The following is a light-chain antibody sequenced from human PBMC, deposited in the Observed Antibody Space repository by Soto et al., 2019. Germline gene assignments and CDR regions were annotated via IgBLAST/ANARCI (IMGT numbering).Light chain of an antibody. V-gene: IGLV2-8*01. CDR3: SSYAGRNNYVV. CDR2: EVS. J-gene: IGLJ2*01. Sequence: QSALTQPPSASGSPGQSVTISCTVTSSDVGGYNYVSWYQQHPGKAPKLMIYEVSKRPSGVPDRFSGSKSGNTASLTVSGLQAEDEADYYCSSYAGRNNYVVFGGGTKLTVL. CDR1: SSDVGGYNY.